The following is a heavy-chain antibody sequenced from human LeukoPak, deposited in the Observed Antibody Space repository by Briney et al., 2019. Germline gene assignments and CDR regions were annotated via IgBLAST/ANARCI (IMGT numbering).Heavy chain of an antibody. D-gene: IGHD6-19*01. CDR3: AKDLDSSGWYNFDY. J-gene: IGHJ4*02. CDR1: GFTFSSYA. V-gene: IGHV3-23*01. Sequence: GGSLRLSCAASGFTFSSYAMSWVRQAPGKGLEWVSAISGSGGSTYYADSVKGRLTISRDNSKNTLYLQMNSLRAEDTAVYYCAKDLDSSGWYNFDYWGQGTLVTVSS. CDR2: ISGSGGST.